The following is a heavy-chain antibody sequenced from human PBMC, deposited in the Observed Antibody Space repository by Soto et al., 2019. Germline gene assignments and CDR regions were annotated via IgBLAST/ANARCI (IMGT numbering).Heavy chain of an antibody. Sequence: KGLERNGRIFSSGSTSFNPSLESRVAISVDTSKNHFSLTLSSVAAADLAVYYCAREVFFFQAEDGIRDL. CDR2: IFSSGST. J-gene: IGHJ2*01. V-gene: IGHV4-4*07. D-gene: IGHD2-21*01. CDR3: AREVFFFQAEDGIRDL.